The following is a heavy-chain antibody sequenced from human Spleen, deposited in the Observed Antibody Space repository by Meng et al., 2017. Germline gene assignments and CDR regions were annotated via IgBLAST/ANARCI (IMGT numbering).Heavy chain of an antibody. CDR1: GGSISSSNW. CDR3: ARGPTTMAHDFDY. CDR2: INHSGGT. Sequence: VHRPGRAPGQVKPAGTLSVTCAVSGGSISSSNWGSWVRQPPGKGLEWIGEINHSGGTNYNPSLESRATISVDTSQNNLSLKLSSVTAADSAVYYCARGPTTMAHDFDYWGQGTLVTVSS. V-gene: IGHV4-4*02. D-gene: IGHD4-11*01. J-gene: IGHJ4*02.